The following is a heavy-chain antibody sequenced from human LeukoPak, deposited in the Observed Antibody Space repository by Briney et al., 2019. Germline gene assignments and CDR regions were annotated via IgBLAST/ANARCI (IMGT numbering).Heavy chain of an antibody. Sequence: GGSLRLSCAASGFTFNTYTIHWVRQAPGKGLEWVAVIWYDGSNKYYADSVKGRFTISRDNSKNTLYLQMNSLRAEDTAVYYCARGPSAYPKCFDYWGQGTLVTVSS. CDR1: GFTFNTYT. CDR3: ARGPSAYPKCFDY. D-gene: IGHD5-12*01. J-gene: IGHJ4*02. CDR2: IWYDGSNK. V-gene: IGHV3-33*08.